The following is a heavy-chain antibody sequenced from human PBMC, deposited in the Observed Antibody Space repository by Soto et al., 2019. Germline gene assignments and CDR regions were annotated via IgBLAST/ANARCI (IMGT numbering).Heavy chain of an antibody. CDR1: GFSLSTTGVG. Sequence: QITLKESGPTLVKPTQTLTLTCTFSGFSLSTTGVGVGWIRQPPGKALEWLALIYWDDDKRYSPTLKSRLTITKDTSKNQVILTMTNMDPVDTGTYYCAHAPGVGAFDYWGQGTLVTVSS. D-gene: IGHD1-26*01. CDR2: IYWDDDK. V-gene: IGHV2-5*02. CDR3: AHAPGVGAFDY. J-gene: IGHJ4*02.